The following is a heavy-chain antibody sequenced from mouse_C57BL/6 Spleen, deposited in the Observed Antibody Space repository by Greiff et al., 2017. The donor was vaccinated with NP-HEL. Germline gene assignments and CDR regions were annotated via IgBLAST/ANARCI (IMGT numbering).Heavy chain of an antibody. D-gene: IGHD1-1*01. J-gene: IGHJ4*01. V-gene: IGHV1-9*01. Sequence: QVQLQQSGAELMKPGASVKLSCKATGYTFTGYWIEWVKQRPGHGLEWIGEILPGSGSTNYNEKFKGKATFTADTSSNTAYMQLSSLTTEDSAIYYCARGRSLYGSSSRYYAMDYWGQGTSVTVSS. CDR3: ARGRSLYGSSSRYYAMDY. CDR2: ILPGSGST. CDR1: GYTFTGYW.